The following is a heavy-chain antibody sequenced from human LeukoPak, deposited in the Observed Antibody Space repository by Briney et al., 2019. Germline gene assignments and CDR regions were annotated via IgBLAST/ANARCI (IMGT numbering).Heavy chain of an antibody. Sequence: SVKVCCKASGGTFSSYAISWVRQAPGQGLEWMGGIIPIFGTANYAQKFQGRVTITADESTSTAYMELSSLRSEDTAVYYCAREYCSGGSCFPSGYGMDVWGKGTTVTVSS. CDR3: AREYCSGGSCFPSGYGMDV. D-gene: IGHD2-15*01. J-gene: IGHJ6*04. CDR2: IIPIFGTA. CDR1: GGTFSSYA. V-gene: IGHV1-69*01.